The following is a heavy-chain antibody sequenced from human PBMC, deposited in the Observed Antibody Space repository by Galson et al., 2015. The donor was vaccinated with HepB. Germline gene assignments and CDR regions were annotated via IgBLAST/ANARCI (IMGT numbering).Heavy chain of an antibody. J-gene: IGHJ3*02. CDR3: ARDDSRCFGYNPLCAFDI. D-gene: IGHD5-24*01. CDR1: GGSVSSGSYY. CDR2: IYYSGST. Sequence: TLSLTCTVSGGSVSSGSYYWSWIRQPPGKGLEWIGYIYYSGSTNYDPSLKSRVTISVDTSKNQFSLKLSSVTAADTAVYYCARDDSRCFGYNPLCAFDIWGQGTMVTVSS. V-gene: IGHV4-61*01.